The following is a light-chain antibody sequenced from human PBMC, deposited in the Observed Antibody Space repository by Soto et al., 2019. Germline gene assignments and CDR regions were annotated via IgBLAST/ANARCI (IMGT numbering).Light chain of an antibody. CDR1: GSNIGAGYD. J-gene: IGLJ2*01. CDR2: GNS. V-gene: IGLV1-40*01. CDR3: QSYDSSLSGYVV. Sequence: QSVLTQPPSVSGAPGQRVTISCTGSGSNIGAGYDVHWYQQLPGTAPKLLIYGNSNRPSGVPDRFSGSKSGTSASLAITGLQAEDEADYSCQSYDSSLSGYVVFGGGTKLTVL.